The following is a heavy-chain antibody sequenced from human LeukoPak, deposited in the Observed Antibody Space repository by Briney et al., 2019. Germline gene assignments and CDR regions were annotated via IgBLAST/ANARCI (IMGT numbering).Heavy chain of an antibody. CDR3: ARSFSYSAAGPYGMDV. J-gene: IGHJ6*02. D-gene: IGHD6-13*01. CDR1: GSTFSSYG. V-gene: IGHV3-30*03. Sequence: GGSLRLSCAASGSTFSSYGMHWVRQAPGKGLEWVAVISYDGSNKYYADSVKGRFTISRDNSKNTLYLQMNSLRAEDTAVYYCARSFSYSAAGPYGMDVWGQGTTVTVSS. CDR2: ISYDGSNK.